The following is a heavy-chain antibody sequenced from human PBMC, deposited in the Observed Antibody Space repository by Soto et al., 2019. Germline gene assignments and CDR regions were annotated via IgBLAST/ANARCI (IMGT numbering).Heavy chain of an antibody. CDR1: GGTFSSYA. D-gene: IGHD2-15*01. CDR3: ARVPDIVVVVAATPGDYYYYGMDV. J-gene: IGHJ6*02. V-gene: IGHV1-69*06. CDR2: IIPIFGTA. Sequence: QVQLVQSGAEVKKPGSSVKVSCKASGGTFSSYAISWVRQAPGQGLEWMGGIIPIFGTANYAQKFQGRVTITADKSTSTAYMELSSLRSEDTAVHYCARVPDIVVVVAATPGDYYYYGMDVWGQGTTVTVSS.